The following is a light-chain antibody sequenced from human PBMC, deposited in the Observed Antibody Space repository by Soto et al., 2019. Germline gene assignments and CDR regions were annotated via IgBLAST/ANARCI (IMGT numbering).Light chain of an antibody. Sequence: TQXPSSLSASGGDRVTITCRASQSVSSYLAWYQQKPGQAPRLLIYDASNRATGIPARFSGSGSGTDFTLTISSLEPEDFAVYYCQQRSNWPPWTFGQGTNVAI. CDR3: QQRSNWPPWT. J-gene: IGKJ1*01. V-gene: IGKV3-11*01. CDR1: QSVSSY. CDR2: DAS.